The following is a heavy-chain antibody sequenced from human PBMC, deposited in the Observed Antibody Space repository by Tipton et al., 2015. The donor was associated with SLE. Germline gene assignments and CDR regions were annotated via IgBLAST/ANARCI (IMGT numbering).Heavy chain of an antibody. CDR1: GFTFSSYA. V-gene: IGHV3-30*04. J-gene: IGHJ4*02. D-gene: IGHD3-22*01. Sequence: SLRFSCAASGFTFSSYAMHWVRQAPGKGLEWVAVISYDGSNKYYADSVKGRLTISRDNSKNTLYLQMNSLRAEDTAVYYCARDDYDSSGYWRIRYYFDYWGQGTLVTVSS. CDR2: ISYDGSNK. CDR3: ARDDYDSSGYWRIRYYFDY.